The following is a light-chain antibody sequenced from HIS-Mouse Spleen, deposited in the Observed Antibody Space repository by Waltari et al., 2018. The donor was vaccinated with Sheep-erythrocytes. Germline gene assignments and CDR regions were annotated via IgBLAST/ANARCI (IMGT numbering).Light chain of an antibody. V-gene: IGLV2-11*01. J-gene: IGLJ1*01. CDR3: CSYAGSYNHV. Sequence: QSALTQPRSVSGSPGQSVTISCTGTSSDVGGYNYVSWYQQHPGQAPKLMIYDGSKRTSGVPNRFSGCKSGNTASLTISGLQAEDEADYYCCSYAGSYNHVFATGTKVTVL. CDR2: DGS. CDR1: SSDVGGYNY.